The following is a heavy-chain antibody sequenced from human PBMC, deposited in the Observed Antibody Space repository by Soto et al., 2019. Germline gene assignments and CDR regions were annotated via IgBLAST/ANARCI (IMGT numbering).Heavy chain of an antibody. CDR2: IKQDGSEK. J-gene: IGHJ4*02. CDR1: GLTVWISW. Sequence: SSAACGLTVWISWMSWALQAPGKGLEWVANIKQDGSEKYYVDSVKGRFTISRDNAKNSLNLQMNSLRAEDTAVYYCARVTDYYESSGYFDYWGQGTLVTVSS. V-gene: IGHV3-7*01. D-gene: IGHD3-22*01. CDR3: ARVTDYYESSGYFDY.